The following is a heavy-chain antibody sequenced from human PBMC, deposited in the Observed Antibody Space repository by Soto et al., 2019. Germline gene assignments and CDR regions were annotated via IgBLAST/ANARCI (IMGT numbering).Heavy chain of an antibody. J-gene: IGHJ6*02. CDR2: IDHSGST. Sequence: QVQVEQWGAGLLKPSETLSLTCAVYGGSFSDYYWTWIRQSPGKGLEWIGEIDHSGSTNYNPSLKSRVTMSVDTSKNQFSLKLSFMTAADTAVYYCARGVEFWNYVSRDHQYGMDVWGQGTTVTVSS. D-gene: IGHD1-7*01. CDR3: ARGVEFWNYVSRDHQYGMDV. V-gene: IGHV4-34*01. CDR1: GGSFSDYY.